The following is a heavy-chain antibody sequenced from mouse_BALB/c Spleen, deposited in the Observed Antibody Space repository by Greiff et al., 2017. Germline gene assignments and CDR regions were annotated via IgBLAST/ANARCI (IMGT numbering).Heavy chain of an antibody. Sequence: EVQVVESGGGLVQPGGSLNLSCAASGFDFSRYWMSWARQAPGKGQEWIGEINPGSSTINYTPSLKDKFIISRDNAKNTLYLQMSKVRSEDTALYYCARWVHYAMDYWGQGTSVTVSS. V-gene: IGHV4-2*02. J-gene: IGHJ4*01. CDR2: INPGSSTI. CDR1: GFDFSRYW. CDR3: ARWVHYAMDY.